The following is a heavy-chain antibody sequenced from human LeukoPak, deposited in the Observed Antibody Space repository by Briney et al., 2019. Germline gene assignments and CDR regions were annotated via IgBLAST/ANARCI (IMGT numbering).Heavy chain of an antibody. CDR2: ISYDGSNK. D-gene: IGHD5-24*01. Sequence: PGRSLRLSCAASGFTFSSYGMHWVRQAPGKGLEWVAVISYDGSNKYYADSVKGRFTISRDNSKNTLYLQMNSLRAEDTAVYYCARDAETSLANWGQGTLVTVSP. V-gene: IGHV3-30*03. CDR1: GFTFSSYG. CDR3: ARDAETSLAN. J-gene: IGHJ4*02.